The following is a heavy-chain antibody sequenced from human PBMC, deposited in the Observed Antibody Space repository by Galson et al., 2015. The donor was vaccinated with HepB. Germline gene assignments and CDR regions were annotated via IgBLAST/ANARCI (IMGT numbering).Heavy chain of an antibody. J-gene: IGHJ1*01. D-gene: IGHD6-13*01. V-gene: IGHV3-30*04. Sequence: SLRLSCAASGFTSSSYAMHWVRQAPGKGLEWVAVISYDGSNKYYADSVKGRFTISRDNSKNTLYLQMNSLRAEDTAVYYCASEAAGIGVRYFQHWGQGTLVTVSS. CDR1: GFTSSSYA. CDR3: ASEAAGIGVRYFQH. CDR2: ISYDGSNK.